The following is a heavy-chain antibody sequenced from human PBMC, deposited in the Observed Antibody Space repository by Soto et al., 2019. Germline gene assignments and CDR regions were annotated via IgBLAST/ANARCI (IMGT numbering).Heavy chain of an antibody. CDR2: IFYSGSV. Sequence: KSSETLSLTCTVSGGSMNSYYWSWIRQPPGKGLEWIGFIFYSGSVNYNPSLKSRVTISVDTSKNQFSLKLRSVTAADTAVYYCAKDVTGWHRFRYWGQGTLVTVSS. CDR3: AKDVTGWHRFRY. CDR1: GGSMNSYY. D-gene: IGHD6-19*01. V-gene: IGHV4-59*01. J-gene: IGHJ4*02.